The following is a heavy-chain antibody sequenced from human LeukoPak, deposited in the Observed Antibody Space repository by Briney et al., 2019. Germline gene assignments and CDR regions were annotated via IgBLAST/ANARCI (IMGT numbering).Heavy chain of an antibody. Sequence: ASVKVSCKASGYTFTGYYMHWVRQAPGQGLEWMGWINPNSGGTNYAQKFQGRVTTTRDTSISTAYMELSRLRSDDTAVYYCARRRGAAMVLAGAEFDYWGQGTLVTVSS. CDR1: GYTFTGYY. CDR3: ARRRGAAMVLAGAEFDY. V-gene: IGHV1-2*02. J-gene: IGHJ4*02. D-gene: IGHD5-18*01. CDR2: INPNSGGT.